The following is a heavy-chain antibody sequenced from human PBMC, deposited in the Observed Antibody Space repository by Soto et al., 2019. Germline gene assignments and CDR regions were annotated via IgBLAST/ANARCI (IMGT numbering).Heavy chain of an antibody. CDR3: AKGGEGSCSQTSCLYFSAS. CDR2: ISGSGDSS. CDR1: GFTFSTYA. D-gene: IGHD2-15*01. V-gene: IGHV3-23*01. J-gene: IGHJ5*02. Sequence: EVQLLDSGGGLVQPGGSLRLSCAASGFTFSTYAMSWVRQAPGKGLEWVSTISGSGDSSYYATSVKGRFTISRDNSRNTLDLQMNGLRVEDTAVYYCAKGGEGSCSQTSCLYFSASWGQGTLVTVSS.